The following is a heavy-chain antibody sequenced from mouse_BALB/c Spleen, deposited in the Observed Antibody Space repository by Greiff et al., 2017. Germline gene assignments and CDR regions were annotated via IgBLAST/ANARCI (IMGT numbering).Heavy chain of an antibody. J-gene: IGHJ4*01. D-gene: IGHD1-2*01. Sequence: EVQLQQSGAELVRSGASVKLSCTASGFNIKDYYMHWVKQRPEQGLEWIGWIDPENGDTEYAPKFQGKATMTADTSSNTAYLQLSSLTSEDTAVYYCNAYGYEGAMDYWGQGTSVTVSS. CDR3: NAYGYEGAMDY. CDR2: IDPENGDT. V-gene: IGHV14-4*02. CDR1: GFNIKDYY.